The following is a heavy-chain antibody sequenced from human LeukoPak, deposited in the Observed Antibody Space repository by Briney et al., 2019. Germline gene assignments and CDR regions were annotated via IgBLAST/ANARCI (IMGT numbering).Heavy chain of an antibody. CDR1: GFTFSNYW. CDR2: INSDGSSR. CDR3: ASASSHRIAAGGDY. V-gene: IGHV3-74*01. D-gene: IGHD6-13*01. J-gene: IGHJ4*02. Sequence: QTGGSLRLSCAASGFTFSNYWMHWVRQAPGKGLVWASRINSDGSSRNYADSVKGRFTVSRNNAKNTLYLQMNSLRAEDTAVYYCASASSHRIAAGGDYWGQGTLVTVSS.